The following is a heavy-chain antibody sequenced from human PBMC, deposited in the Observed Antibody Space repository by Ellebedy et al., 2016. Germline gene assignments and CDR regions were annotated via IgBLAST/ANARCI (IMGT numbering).Heavy chain of an antibody. CDR1: GYIFDTYD. V-gene: IGHV1-18*01. J-gene: IGHJ4*02. CDR2: ISTYSGDT. CDR3: ARPSLLGATPFDY. Sequence: ASVQVSCXTSGYIFDTYDISWVRQAPGQGLEWMGWISTYSGDTKSAQKFQGRVTMTKDTSTSTDYMDLRSLTSGDTAVYYCARPSLLGATPFDYWGQGTLVTVSS. D-gene: IGHD1-26*01.